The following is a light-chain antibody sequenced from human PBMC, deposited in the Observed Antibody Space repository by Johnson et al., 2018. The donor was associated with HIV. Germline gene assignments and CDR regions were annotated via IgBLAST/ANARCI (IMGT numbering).Light chain of an antibody. CDR2: DNN. V-gene: IGLV1-51*01. Sequence: QSVLTQPPSVSAAPGQKVTISCSGSSSNIGNNYVSWYQQLPGTAPKLLIYDNNKRPPGIPNRFFGSKSGTSATRGFTGLQTGDEADYYSGTWDSSLSAARVFGPGTKVTVL. CDR3: GTWDSSLSAARV. J-gene: IGLJ1*01. CDR1: SSNIGNNY.